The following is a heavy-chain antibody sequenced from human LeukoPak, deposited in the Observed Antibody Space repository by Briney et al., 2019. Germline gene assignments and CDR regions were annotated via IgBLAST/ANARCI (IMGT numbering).Heavy chain of an antibody. Sequence: SETLSLTCTVSGGSISRYYWSWIRQPPGKGLEWIGYIYYTGSTNYNPSLKSRVTISVDTSKNQFSLKLSSVTAADTAVYYCARGALISYSYGPFDYWGQGTLVTVSS. D-gene: IGHD5-18*01. V-gene: IGHV4-59*01. CDR1: GGSISRYY. J-gene: IGHJ4*02. CDR3: ARGALISYSYGPFDY. CDR2: IYYTGST.